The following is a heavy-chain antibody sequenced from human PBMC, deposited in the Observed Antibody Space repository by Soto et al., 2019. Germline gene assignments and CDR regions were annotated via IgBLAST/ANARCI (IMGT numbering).Heavy chain of an antibody. CDR3: ATFFTGKYYYYYGMDV. V-gene: IGHV1-3*01. Sequence: ASVKVSCKASGYTFTSYAMHWVRQAPGQRLEWMGWINAGNGNTKYSQKFQGRVTITRDTSASTAYMELSSLRSEDTAVYYCATFFTGKYYYYYGMDVWGQGTTVTVSS. D-gene: IGHD3-3*01. CDR2: INAGNGNT. CDR1: GYTFTSYA. J-gene: IGHJ6*02.